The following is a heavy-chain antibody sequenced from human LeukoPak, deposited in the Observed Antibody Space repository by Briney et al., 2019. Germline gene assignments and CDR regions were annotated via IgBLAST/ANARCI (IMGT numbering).Heavy chain of an antibody. Sequence: PGGSRRPTCAASGFTFRSYSMNWVRQAPGKGQEWVSSISSSSSYIHYAYSVKGRFTISRDNAKNSLYLQMNCLRAEDTAVYYCASYYYDSSGYERRDLAFALWGQGTLVTVSS. CDR2: ISSSSSYI. CDR3: ASYYYDSSGYERRDLAFAL. D-gene: IGHD3-22*01. V-gene: IGHV3-21*01. J-gene: IGHJ4*02. CDR1: GFTFRSYS.